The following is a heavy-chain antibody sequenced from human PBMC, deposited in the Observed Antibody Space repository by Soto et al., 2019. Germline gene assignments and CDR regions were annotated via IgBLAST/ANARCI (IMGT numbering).Heavy chain of an antibody. D-gene: IGHD3-9*01. CDR1: GDSINSYY. V-gene: IGHV4-59*01. CDR3: ARVVDYDALTGYYRGAGWFDP. Sequence: PSETLSLTCSVSGDSINSYYWSWIRQPPGKGLERIGYSFHSGSTNYNPSLQGRVAVSVDTAKNQVSLKLRSVTAADTAVYYCARVVDYDALTGYYRGAGWFDPWGQGTLVTVSS. CDR2: SFHSGST. J-gene: IGHJ5*02.